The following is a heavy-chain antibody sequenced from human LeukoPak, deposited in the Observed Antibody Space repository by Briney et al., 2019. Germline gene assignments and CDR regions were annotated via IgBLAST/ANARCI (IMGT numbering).Heavy chain of an antibody. CDR1: GFTFSDYS. V-gene: IGHV3-48*04. CDR3: ARDHNYAFDN. J-gene: IGHJ4*02. CDR2: VGIDSGNT. Sequence: PGGSLRLSCAASGFTFSDYSMNWVRQAPGKGLEWTSYVGIDSGNTKYADSVKGRFTISGDNARNSVYLQMNSLRVEDSAVYFCARDHNYAFDNWGQGTLVTVSS. D-gene: IGHD1-1*01.